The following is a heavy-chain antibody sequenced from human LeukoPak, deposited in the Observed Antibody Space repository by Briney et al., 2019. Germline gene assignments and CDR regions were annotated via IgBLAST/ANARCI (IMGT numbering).Heavy chain of an antibody. V-gene: IGHV1-18*04. CDR3: ARSLNYYGSGSYEYYYYMDV. CDR2: ISAYNGNT. J-gene: IGHJ6*03. Sequence: ASVKVSCKASGYTFTSYGISWVRQAPGQGLEWMGWISAYNGNTNYAQKLQGRVTMTTDTSTSTAYMELRSLRSDDTAVYYCARSLNYYGSGSYEYYYYMDVWGKGTTVTVSS. CDR1: GYTFTSYG. D-gene: IGHD3-10*01.